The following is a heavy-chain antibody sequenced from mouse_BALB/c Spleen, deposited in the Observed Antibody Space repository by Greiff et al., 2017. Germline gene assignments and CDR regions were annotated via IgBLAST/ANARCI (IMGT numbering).Heavy chain of an antibody. CDR3: ARDCGSSDGYFEV. CDR2: ISSGGST. Sequence: EVQRVESGGGLVKPGGSLKLSCAASGFTFSSYAMSWVRQTPEKRLEWVASISSGGSTYYPDSVKGRFTISRDNARNILYLQMSSLRSEDTAMYYCARDCGSSDGYFEVWGAGTTVTVSS. D-gene: IGHD1-1*01. V-gene: IGHV5-6-5*01. CDR1: GFTFSSYA. J-gene: IGHJ1*01.